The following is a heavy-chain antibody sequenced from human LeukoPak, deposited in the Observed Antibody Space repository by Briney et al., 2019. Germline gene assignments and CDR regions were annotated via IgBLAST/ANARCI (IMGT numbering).Heavy chain of an antibody. CDR1: GVTFSGYY. CDR3: ASQWFGELLGGDAFDI. D-gene: IGHD3-10*01. J-gene: IGHJ3*02. V-gene: IGHV4-34*01. CDR2: INHSGST. Sequence: KPSETLSLTCAVYGVTFSGYYWSWIRQPPGKGLEWTGEINHSGSTNYNPSLKSRVTISVDTSRNQFSLKLSSVTAADTAVYYCASQWFGELLGGDAFDIWGQGTMVTVSS.